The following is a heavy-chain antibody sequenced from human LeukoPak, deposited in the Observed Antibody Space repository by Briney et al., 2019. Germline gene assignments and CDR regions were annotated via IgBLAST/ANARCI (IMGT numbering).Heavy chain of an antibody. D-gene: IGHD5-12*01. CDR2: ISYDGSNK. J-gene: IGHJ4*02. Sequence: GGSPRLSCAASGFTFSSYGMHWVRQAPGKGLEWVAVISYDGSNKYYADSVKGRFTISRDNSKNTLYLQMNSLRAEDTAVYYCARGEGGYDVFDYWGQGTLVTVSS. CDR1: GFTFSSYG. CDR3: ARGEGGYDVFDY. V-gene: IGHV3-30*03.